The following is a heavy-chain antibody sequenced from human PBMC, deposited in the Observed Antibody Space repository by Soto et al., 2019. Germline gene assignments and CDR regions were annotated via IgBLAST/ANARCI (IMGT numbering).Heavy chain of an antibody. J-gene: IGHJ4*02. CDR3: ASKAWVRFDY. CDR1: GDSISSSVW. CDR2: VFHTGNT. V-gene: IGHV4-4*02. Sequence: TLSLTCAVSGDSISSSVWWTWVRQPPGKGLEWIGEVFHTGNTNYNPSLKSRVTMSVDKSTNEFSLKVTSVTAAGTAIYYCASKAWVRFDYWGQVALVTVVS. D-gene: IGHD7-27*01.